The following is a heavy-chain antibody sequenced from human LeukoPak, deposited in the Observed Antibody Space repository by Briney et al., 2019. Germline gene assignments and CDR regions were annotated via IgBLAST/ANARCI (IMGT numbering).Heavy chain of an antibody. CDR1: GYTFIDHY. V-gene: IGHV1-2*02. CDR2: IDPNIGNT. Sequence: ASVKVSCKPSGYTFIDHYIHWVRQAPGQGLESMGWIDPNIGNTNYAQKFQGRVTMTRDTSSSTAYKELSRLRSDDTAVYYCARAGHNSESGGYDYWGQGTLVTVSS. D-gene: IGHD3-22*01. J-gene: IGHJ4*02. CDR3: ARAGHNSESGGYDY.